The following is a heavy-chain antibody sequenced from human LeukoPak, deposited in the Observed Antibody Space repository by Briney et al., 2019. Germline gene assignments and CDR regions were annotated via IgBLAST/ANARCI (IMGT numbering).Heavy chain of an antibody. V-gene: IGHV3-7*03. CDR3: ARKLMVRGVIITSYFDY. J-gene: IGHJ4*02. Sequence: GGSLRLSCAASGFTFSSYWMSWVRQAPGKGLEWVANIKQDGSEKYYVDSVKGRFTISRDNAKNPLYLQMNSLRAEDTAVYYCARKLMVRGVIITSYFDYWGQGTLVTVSS. CDR2: IKQDGSEK. D-gene: IGHD3-10*01. CDR1: GFTFSSYW.